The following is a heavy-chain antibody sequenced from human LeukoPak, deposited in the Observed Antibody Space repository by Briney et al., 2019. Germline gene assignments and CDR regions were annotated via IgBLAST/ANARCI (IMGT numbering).Heavy chain of an antibody. CDR2: INHSSST. CDR1: GGSFSGYY. D-gene: IGHD1-26*01. J-gene: IGHJ3*01. V-gene: IGHV4-34*01. Sequence: SETLSLTCAVYGGSFSGYYWSWIRQPPGKELEWIGEINHSSSTNYNPSLKSRVTISVDTSKNQFSLKVTSVTVADTAVYYCAKTLPPEYSGSRHAFDLWGQGTMVTVSS. CDR3: AKTLPPEYSGSRHAFDL.